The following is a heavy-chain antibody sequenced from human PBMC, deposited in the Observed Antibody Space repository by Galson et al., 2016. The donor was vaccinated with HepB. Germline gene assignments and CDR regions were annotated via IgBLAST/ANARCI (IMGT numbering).Heavy chain of an antibody. D-gene: IGHD6-13*01. CDR3: ARDRIAADASWVAFDL. Sequence: ETLSLTCTISGGSIDTYFWNWLRQPPGKGLEWIAYLVYSGRSQYNPSLKSRVPMSVDTSKNQVSLNLSSMTAADTALYYCARDRIAADASWVAFDLWGQGTMVTVSS. CDR1: GGSIDTYF. J-gene: IGHJ3*01. V-gene: IGHV4-59*01. CDR2: LVYSGRS.